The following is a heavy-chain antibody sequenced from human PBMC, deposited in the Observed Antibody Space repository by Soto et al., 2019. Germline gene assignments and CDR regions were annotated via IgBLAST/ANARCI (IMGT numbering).Heavy chain of an antibody. CDR1: GFTFSSYA. V-gene: IGHV3-30-3*01. J-gene: IGHJ4*02. CDR3: ARVPYFPLPISSLPFDY. Sequence: QVQLVESGGGVVQPGRSLRLSCAASGFTFSSYAMHWVRQAPGKGLEWVAVISYDGSNKYYADSVKGRFTISRDNSKNTLYLQMNSLRAEDTAVYYCARVPYFPLPISSLPFDYWGQGTLLTVSS. D-gene: IGHD2-2*01. CDR2: ISYDGSNK.